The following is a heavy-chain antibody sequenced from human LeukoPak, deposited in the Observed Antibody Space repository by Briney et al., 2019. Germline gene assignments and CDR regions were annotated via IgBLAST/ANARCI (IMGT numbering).Heavy chain of an antibody. J-gene: IGHJ4*02. D-gene: IGHD4-17*01. Sequence: SQTLSLTCTVSGGSISSGGYYWGWIRQHPGKGLEWIGYIYYSGSTYYNPSLKSRVTISVDTTKNQFSLKMSSVAAADTAVYYCAGLRWDYGDYRYWGQGTLVTVSS. CDR1: GGSISSGGYY. CDR3: AGLRWDYGDYRY. V-gene: IGHV4-31*03. CDR2: IYYSGST.